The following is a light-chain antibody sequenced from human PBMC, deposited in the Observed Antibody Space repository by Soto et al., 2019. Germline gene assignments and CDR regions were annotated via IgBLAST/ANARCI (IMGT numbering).Light chain of an antibody. CDR3: TSFTTSSTYV. V-gene: IGLV2-18*02. Sequence: QSALTQPPSVSGSPGQSVAISCTGTSSVVGSYNRVAWYQQPPGTAPKLIIYDVTNRPSGVPDRFSGSKSGNTASLTISGLQAEDDADYYCTSFTTSSTYVFGTGTKVTVL. J-gene: IGLJ1*01. CDR2: DVT. CDR1: SSVVGSYNR.